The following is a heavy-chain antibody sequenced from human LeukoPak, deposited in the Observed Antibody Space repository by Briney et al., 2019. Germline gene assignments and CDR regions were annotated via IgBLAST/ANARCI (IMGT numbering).Heavy chain of an antibody. CDR1: GFTFSSYA. CDR2: ISGSGGST. CDR3: AKGTDSYEDPSFDY. Sequence: PGGSLRLSCAASGFTFSSYATSWVRQAPGKGLEWVSAISGSGGSTYYADSVKGRFTISRDNSKNTLYLQMNSLRAEDTAVYYCAKGTDSYEDPSFDYWGQGTLVTVSS. D-gene: IGHD5-18*01. J-gene: IGHJ4*02. V-gene: IGHV3-23*01.